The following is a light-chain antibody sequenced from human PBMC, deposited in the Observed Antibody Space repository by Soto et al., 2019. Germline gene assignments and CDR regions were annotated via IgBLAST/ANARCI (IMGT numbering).Light chain of an antibody. V-gene: IGLV1-51*01. Sequence: SCSGSGSNIGNNYVSWYQQLPGTAPKLLIYYDNKRPSGIPDRFSGSKSGTSATLGITGLQTGDEPNYYCGTWDSSLSAGGVFGGGTKLTVL. J-gene: IGLJ2*01. CDR3: GTWDSSLSAGGV. CDR1: GSNIGNNY. CDR2: YDN.